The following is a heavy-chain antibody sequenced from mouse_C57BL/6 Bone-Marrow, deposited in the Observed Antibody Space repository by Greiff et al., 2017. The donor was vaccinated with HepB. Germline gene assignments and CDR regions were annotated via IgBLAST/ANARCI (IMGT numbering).Heavy chain of an antibody. CDR1: GFTFSSYA. D-gene: IGHD3-1*01. J-gene: IGHJ4*01. CDR2: IGSGGDYI. Sequence: EVQREESGEGLVKPGGSLKLSCAASGFTFSSYAMSWVRQTPEKRLEWVAYIGSGGDYIYYTDTLKGRSTISRDKARNTLYLQMSSLTSEDTAMYYCTRRELGYAMDYWGQGTSVTVSS. CDR3: TRRELGYAMDY. V-gene: IGHV5-9-1*02.